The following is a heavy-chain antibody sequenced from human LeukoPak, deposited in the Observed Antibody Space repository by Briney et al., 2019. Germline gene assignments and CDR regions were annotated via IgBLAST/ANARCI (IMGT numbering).Heavy chain of an antibody. V-gene: IGHV3-23*01. CDR2: ISPSGDST. CDR1: GLTPSRYA. J-gene: IGHJ6*03. Sequence: TGGSLRLSCAASGLTPSRYAVNWARQAPGRGLEWVSYISPSGDSTVYAESVKGRFTISRDNSKNMLYLQMDSLRAEDTAIYYCVKKVYYYMDVWGKGTTVTVSS. CDR3: VKKVYYYMDV.